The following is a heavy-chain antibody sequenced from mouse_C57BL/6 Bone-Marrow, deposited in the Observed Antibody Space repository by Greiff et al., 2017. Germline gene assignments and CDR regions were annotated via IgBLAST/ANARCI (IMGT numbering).Heavy chain of an antibody. D-gene: IGHD2-5*01. CDR2: ISSGSSTI. CDR1: GFTFSDYG. J-gene: IGHJ4*01. Sequence: EVKLMESGGGLVKPGGSLKLSCAASGFTFSDYGMHWVRQAPEKGLEWVAYISSGSSTIYYADTVKGRFTISRDNAKNTLFLQMTSLRSEDTAMYYCARRSNDAMDYWGQGTSVTVSS. CDR3: ARRSNDAMDY. V-gene: IGHV5-17*01.